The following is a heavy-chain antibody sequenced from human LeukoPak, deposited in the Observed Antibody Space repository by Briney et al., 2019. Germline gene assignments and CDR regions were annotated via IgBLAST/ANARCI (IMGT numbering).Heavy chain of an antibody. CDR2: MSGSGTST. CDR3: AKGYWNAQLGFDY. J-gene: IGHJ4*02. D-gene: IGHD1-1*01. Sequence: GGSLRLSCAASGFTFSSYAVSCVRQAPGKGPEWVSSMSGSGTSTYYADSVKGRFTISRDNSKNIVYLQMNSLRAEDTAVYYCAKGYWNAQLGFDYWGQGTLVTVSS. CDR1: GFTFSSYA. V-gene: IGHV3-23*01.